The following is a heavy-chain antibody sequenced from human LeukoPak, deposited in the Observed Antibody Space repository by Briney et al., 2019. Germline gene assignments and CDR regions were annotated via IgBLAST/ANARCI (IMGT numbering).Heavy chain of an antibody. CDR2: INSDGSST. J-gene: IGHJ6*04. D-gene: IGHD2-2*01. Sequence: GGSLRLSCAASGFIFSSYWMHWVRQAPGKGLVWVSRINSDGSSTSYADSVKGRFTISRDNAKNSLYLQMNSLRAEDTAVYYCARDLGYCSSTSCYATGNGMDVWGKGTTVTVSS. CDR1: GFIFSSYW. V-gene: IGHV3-74*01. CDR3: ARDLGYCSSTSCYATGNGMDV.